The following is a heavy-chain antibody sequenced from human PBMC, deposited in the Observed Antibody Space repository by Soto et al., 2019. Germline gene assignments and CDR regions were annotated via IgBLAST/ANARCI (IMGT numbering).Heavy chain of an antibody. D-gene: IGHD4-17*01. CDR3: ARFAVGGDYVNWFDP. J-gene: IGHJ5*02. V-gene: IGHV1-69*13. CDR2: IIPIFGTA. Sequence: SVKVSCKASGGTFRSYAISWVRQAPGQGLEWMGGIIPIFGTANYAQKFQGRVTITADESTSTAYMELSSLRSEDTAVYYCARFAVGGDYVNWFDPWGQGTLDTVSS. CDR1: GGTFRSYA.